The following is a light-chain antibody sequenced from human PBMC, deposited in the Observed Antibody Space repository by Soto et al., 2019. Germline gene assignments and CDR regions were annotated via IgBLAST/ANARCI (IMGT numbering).Light chain of an antibody. Sequence: EIVLPQSPGTLSLSPGERATLSCRASQSVSSSYLAWYQRKPGQAPRLLIYGASDSAAGIPDRFSGSGSGTDFTLTISRLEPEDFAVYYCQQYGSSPPVTFGQGTKVEIK. V-gene: IGKV3-20*01. CDR2: GAS. J-gene: IGKJ1*01. CDR1: QSVSSSY. CDR3: QQYGSSPPVT.